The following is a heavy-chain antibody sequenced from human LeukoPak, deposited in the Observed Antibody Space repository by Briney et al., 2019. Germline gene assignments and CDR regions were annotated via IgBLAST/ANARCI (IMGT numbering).Heavy chain of an antibody. CDR2: LSGSGVDT. Sequence: QPGGSLRLSCAASGFSFPNYAMSWVRQAPGKGLEWVSTLSGSGVDTDCAESVKGRFTISRDNSKNTLYLQMNSLRAEDTAVYYCAKDATHYDFWSGYHPGAFDIWGQGTMVTVSS. CDR3: AKDATHYDFWSGYHPGAFDI. J-gene: IGHJ3*02. D-gene: IGHD3-3*01. CDR1: GFSFPNYA. V-gene: IGHV3-23*01.